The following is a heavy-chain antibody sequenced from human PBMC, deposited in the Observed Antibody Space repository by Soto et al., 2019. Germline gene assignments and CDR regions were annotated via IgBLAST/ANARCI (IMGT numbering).Heavy chain of an antibody. CDR1: GYIFIHCF. V-gene: IGHV1-46*01. CDR2: INPRSVTT. CDR3: ARTPREPTSLFDY. Sequence: QVQLVQSGAAIKQPGASVKLSCQASGYIFIHCFMHWVRQAPGQGLEWMGGINPRSVTTTYPQKFQGRTTVTRDNSTSSLYIELSSLGSRDTAKYYCARTPREPTSLFDYWGHGRLVTVSA. J-gene: IGHJ4*01.